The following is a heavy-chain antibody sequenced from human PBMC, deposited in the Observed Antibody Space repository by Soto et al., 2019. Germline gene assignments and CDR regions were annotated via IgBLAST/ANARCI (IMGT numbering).Heavy chain of an antibody. D-gene: IGHD2-15*01. J-gene: IGHJ3*02. CDR2: ISAYNGNT. CDR3: ARDPLGYCSGGSCSTVSDAFDI. CDR1: GYTFTSYG. Sequence: ASVKVSCKASGYTFTSYGISWVRQAPGQGLEWMGWISAYNGNTNYAQKLQGRVTMTADESTSTAYMELSSLRSEDTAVYYCARDPLGYCSGGSCSTVSDAFDIWGQGTMVTVSS. V-gene: IGHV1-18*01.